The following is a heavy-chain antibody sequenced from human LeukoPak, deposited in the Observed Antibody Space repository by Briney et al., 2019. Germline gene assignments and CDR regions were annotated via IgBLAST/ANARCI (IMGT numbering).Heavy chain of an antibody. J-gene: IGHJ4*02. CDR1: GFTFSSYW. V-gene: IGHV3-74*01. CDR3: AKDTGDYYGSGSYDY. CDR2: INSDGSST. Sequence: GGSLRLSCAASGFTFSSYWMHWVRQAPGKGLVWVSRINSDGSSTSYADSVKGRFTISRDNSKNTLYLQMNSLRAEDTAVYYCAKDTGDYYGSGSYDYWGQGTLVTVSS. D-gene: IGHD3-10*01.